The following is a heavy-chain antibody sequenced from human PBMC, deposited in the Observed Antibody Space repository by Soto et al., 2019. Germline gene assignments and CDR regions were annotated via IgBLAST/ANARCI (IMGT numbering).Heavy chain of an antibody. D-gene: IGHD7-27*01. CDR2: IIPVFGTT. J-gene: IGHJ4*02. V-gene: IGHV1-69*19. CDR1: GGTFNSFG. CDR3: AIEVWGRGGYYLDS. Sequence: QVHVVQSGAEVKKPGSSVKVTCKAFGGTFNSFGINWVRQAPGQGLEWMGGIIPVFGTTKYAQKFRDRVTLCADGSTSTSYIELSSLTSDGTAVYYCAIEVWGRGGYYLDSWGQGTLVTVSS.